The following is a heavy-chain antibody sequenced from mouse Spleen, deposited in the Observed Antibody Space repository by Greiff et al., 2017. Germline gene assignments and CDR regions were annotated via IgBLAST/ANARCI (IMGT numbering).Heavy chain of an antibody. V-gene: IGHV3-6*01. Sequence: EVKLQESGPGLVKPSQSLSLTCSVTGYSITSGYYWNWIRQFPGNKLEWMGYISYDGSNNYNPSLKNRISITRDTSKNQFFLKLNSVTTEDTATYYCAREGYWDRAYWGQGTLVTVSA. J-gene: IGHJ3*01. D-gene: IGHD4-1*01. CDR2: ISYDGSN. CDR1: GYSITSGYY. CDR3: AREGYWDRAY.